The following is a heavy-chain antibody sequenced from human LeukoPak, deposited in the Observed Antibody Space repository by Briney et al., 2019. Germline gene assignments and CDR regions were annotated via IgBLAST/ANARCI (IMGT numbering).Heavy chain of an antibody. Sequence: SETLSLTCAVYGGAFSGYYWSWIRQPPGKGLEWSGEINHIGSTNYNPSLKSRVTISVDTSKNQFSLKLSSVTAADTAVYYCAPYSSSWYWFDPWGQGTLVTVSS. CDR1: GGAFSGYY. J-gene: IGHJ5*02. V-gene: IGHV4-34*01. D-gene: IGHD6-13*01. CDR2: INHIGST. CDR3: APYSSSWYWFDP.